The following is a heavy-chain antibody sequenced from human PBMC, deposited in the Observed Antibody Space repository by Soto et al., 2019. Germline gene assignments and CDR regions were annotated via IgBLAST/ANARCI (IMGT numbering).Heavy chain of an antibody. Sequence: QVRLQESGPGLVRPSQTMSLTCTVSGDSLSSGGYYCSWIRQLPGKGLEWIGFIYYSGSTFYNPFLRSRVTMSAGASKHQISLKLSSVTASDTAVYYCAKTNTPHVRNGMDVWGQGTTVTVSS. CDR1: GDSLSSGGYY. D-gene: IGHD2-8*01. V-gene: IGHV4-31*04. J-gene: IGHJ6*01. CDR2: IYYSGST. CDR3: AKTNTPHVRNGMDV.